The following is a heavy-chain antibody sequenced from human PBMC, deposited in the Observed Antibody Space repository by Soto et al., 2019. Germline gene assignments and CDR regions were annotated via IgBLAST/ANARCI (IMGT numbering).Heavy chain of an antibody. Sequence: ASVKVSCKASGYTFTSYGISWVRQAPGQGLEWMGWISAYNGNTNYAQKLQGRVTMTTDTSTSTAYMELRSLRSDDTAVYYCASCRGRGGYDYFGCYYYYAMDVWGQGTTVTVSS. J-gene: IGHJ6*02. D-gene: IGHD5-12*01. CDR1: GYTFTSYG. V-gene: IGHV1-18*04. CDR3: ASCRGRGGYDYFGCYYYYAMDV. CDR2: ISAYNGNT.